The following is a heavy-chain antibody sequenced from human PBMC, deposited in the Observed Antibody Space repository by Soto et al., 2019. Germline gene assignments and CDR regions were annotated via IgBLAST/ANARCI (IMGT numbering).Heavy chain of an antibody. CDR3: AKDRAQRDFDY. CDR1: GFTFSSYA. J-gene: IGHJ4*02. D-gene: IGHD3-10*01. CDR2: ISGSGGST. V-gene: IGHV3-23*01. Sequence: GESLKISCAASGFTFSSYAMSWVRQAPGKGLEWVSAISGSGGSTYYADSVKGRFTISRDNSKNTLYLQMNSLRAEDTSVYYCAKDRAQRDFDYWGQGTLVTVSS.